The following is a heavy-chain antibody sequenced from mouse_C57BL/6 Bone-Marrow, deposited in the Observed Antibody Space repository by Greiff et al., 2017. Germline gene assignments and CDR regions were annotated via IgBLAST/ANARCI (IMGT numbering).Heavy chain of an antibody. CDR1: GYTFTDYN. J-gene: IGHJ1*03. V-gene: IGHV1-18*01. Sequence: QLQQSGPELVKPGASVKIPCKASGYTFTDYNMDWVKQSHGKSLEWIGDINPNNGGTIYNQKFKGKATLTVDKSSSTAYMELRSLTSEDTAVYYCARDYGSSYYWYFDVWGTGTTVTVSS. D-gene: IGHD1-1*01. CDR2: INPNNGGT. CDR3: ARDYGSSYYWYFDV.